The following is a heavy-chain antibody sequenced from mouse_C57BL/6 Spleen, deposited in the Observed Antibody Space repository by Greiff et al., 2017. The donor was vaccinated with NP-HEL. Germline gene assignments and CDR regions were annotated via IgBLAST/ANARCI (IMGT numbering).Heavy chain of an antibody. J-gene: IGHJ4*01. CDR3: ARENWDGEDAMDY. Sequence: QVQLQQSGAELARPGASVKLSCKASGYTFTSYGISWVKQRTGQGLEWIGEIYPRSGNTYYNEKFKGKATLTADKSSSTAYMELRSLTSEDSAVYFCARENWDGEDAMDYWGQGTSVTVSS. D-gene: IGHD4-1*01. CDR2: IYPRSGNT. V-gene: IGHV1-81*01. CDR1: GYTFTSYG.